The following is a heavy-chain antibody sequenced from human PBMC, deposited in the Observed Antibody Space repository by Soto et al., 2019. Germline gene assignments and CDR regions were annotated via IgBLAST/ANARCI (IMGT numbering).Heavy chain of an antibody. D-gene: IGHD6-19*01. CDR2: ISGSGGST. V-gene: IGHV3-23*01. J-gene: IGHJ4*02. CDR3: AKDVSPHDQWLVLSY. Sequence: PGGSLRLFCAASGFTFSSYSMSWVRQAPGKGLEWVSAISGSGGSTYYADSVKGRFTISRDNSKNTLYLQMNSLRAEDTAVYYCAKDVSPHDQWLVLSYWGQGTLVTVSS. CDR1: GFTFSSYS.